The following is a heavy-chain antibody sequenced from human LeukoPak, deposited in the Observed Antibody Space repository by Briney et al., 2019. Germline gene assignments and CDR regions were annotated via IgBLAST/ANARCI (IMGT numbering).Heavy chain of an antibody. CDR2: ISSSSSYI. J-gene: IGHJ5*02. V-gene: IGHV3-21*01. CDR1: GFTFSSYS. CDR3: AKTRPEYSSSSPGFDP. D-gene: IGHD6-6*01. Sequence: AGSLRLSCAASGFTFSSYSMNWVRQAPGKGLEWVSSISSSSSYIYYADSVKGRFTISRDNAKNSLYLQMNILVAEHTAVYYCAKTRPEYSSSSPGFDPWGQGPLVTVSS.